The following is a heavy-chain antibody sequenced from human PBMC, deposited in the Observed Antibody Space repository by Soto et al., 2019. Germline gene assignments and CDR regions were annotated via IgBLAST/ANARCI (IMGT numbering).Heavy chain of an antibody. CDR2: ISGSGGST. CDR1: GFTFSSYA. D-gene: IGHD3-16*01. J-gene: IGHJ4*02. CDR3: AHWGKNDHY. Sequence: EVQLLESGGGLVQPGGSRRLSWAASGFTFSSYAMSWVRQAPGKGLEWVSAISGSGGSTYYADSVKGRFTISRDNSKNTLYLQLNSLRAEDTAVYYCAHWGKNDHYWGQGTLVTVSS. V-gene: IGHV3-23*01.